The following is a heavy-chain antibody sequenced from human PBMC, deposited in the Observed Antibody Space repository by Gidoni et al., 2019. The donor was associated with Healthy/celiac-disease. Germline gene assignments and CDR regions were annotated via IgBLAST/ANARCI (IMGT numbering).Heavy chain of an antibody. CDR3: ARGEGGFNDY. J-gene: IGHJ4*02. CDR2: ITASNGTT. D-gene: IGHD3-16*01. V-gene: IGHV1-18*01. CDR1: GYTVTSLG. Sequence: DQPVQSAAECKNPGASVKDSGKGVGYTVTSLGMGWVRQAPGQGLEWMGWITASNGTTNYAQKLKGRVTITTDTSTSTAYMELGSLRSDDTAVYYCARGEGGFNDYWGQGTLVTVSS.